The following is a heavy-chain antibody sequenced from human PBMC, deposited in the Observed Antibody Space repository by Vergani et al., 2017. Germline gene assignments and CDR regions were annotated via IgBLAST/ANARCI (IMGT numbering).Heavy chain of an antibody. D-gene: IGHD3-10*01. CDR1: GYTSTGYY. J-gene: IGHJ5*02. CDR3: ARVRLLGCGYPNAGMYP. Sequence: QVQLVQSGAEVQKPGASVKVSCKASGYTSTGYYMHWVRQAPGQGLEWRGWINTNSGGTTYAHKFQGRVTKTRDTSMSTGYMVLSRLGSADTAVYYCARVRLLGCGYPNAGMYPWGQGTLVTVSS. CDR2: INTNSGGT. V-gene: IGHV1-2*02.